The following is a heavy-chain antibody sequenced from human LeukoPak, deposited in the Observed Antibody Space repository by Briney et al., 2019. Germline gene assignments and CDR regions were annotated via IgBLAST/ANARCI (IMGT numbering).Heavy chain of an antibody. CDR3: ARLIVWGSYRQGAFDI. D-gene: IGHD3-16*02. V-gene: IGHV4-61*10. J-gene: IGHJ3*02. Sequence: PSETLSLTCTVSGGSISSGSYYWSWIRQPAGKGLEWIGYIYYSGSTNYNPSLKSRVTISVDTSKNQFSLKLSSVTAADTAVYYCARLIVWGSYRQGAFDIWGQGTMVTVSS. CDR1: GGSISSGSYY. CDR2: IYYSGST.